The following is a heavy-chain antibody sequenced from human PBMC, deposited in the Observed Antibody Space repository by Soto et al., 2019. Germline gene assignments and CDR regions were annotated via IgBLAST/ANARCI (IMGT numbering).Heavy chain of an antibody. CDR1: GFTFSSYA. J-gene: IGHJ4*02. CDR2: ISYDGSDK. V-gene: IGHV3-30-3*01. D-gene: IGHD3-22*01. CDR3: ARDYYKYYDSSGYYRSPAY. Sequence: GGSLRLSCAASGFTFSSYAMHWVRQAPGKGLEWVALISYDGSDKDYADSVKGRFTISRDNSRNTLFLKMNSLRSEDTAVYYCARDYYKYYDSSGYYRSPAYWGQGTLVTVSS.